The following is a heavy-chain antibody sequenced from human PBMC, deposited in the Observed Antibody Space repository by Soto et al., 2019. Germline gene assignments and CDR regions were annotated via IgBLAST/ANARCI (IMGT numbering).Heavy chain of an antibody. D-gene: IGHD3-16*01. CDR2: IDTSGTT. CDR3: ARGPRGYVYYHGMDV. Sequence: SETLSLTXTVSGGSISSYYCSWIRQAAGKGLEWIGRIDTSGTTNYNPSLRSRVTMSVDASKNQFSLNLSSVTAADTAVYFCARGPRGYVYYHGMDVWDQGTTVTVSS. J-gene: IGHJ6*02. V-gene: IGHV4-4*07. CDR1: GGSISSYY.